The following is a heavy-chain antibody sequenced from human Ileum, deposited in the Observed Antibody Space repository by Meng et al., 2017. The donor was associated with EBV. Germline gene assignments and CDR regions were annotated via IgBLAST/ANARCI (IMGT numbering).Heavy chain of an antibody. D-gene: IGHD2-21*01. CDR1: GLTFRSYV. CDR3: TTDTRFRIDS. Sequence: VQLVESGGGLVQHGGSLRLSRAASGLTFRSYVMHWVRQAPGKGLVWVSRISHDGSNTMYADSVKGRFTVSRDNAKNTLYVQMNNLRAEDTAVYYCTTDTRFRIDSWGQGTLVTVFS. V-gene: IGHV3-74*03. CDR2: ISHDGSNT. J-gene: IGHJ4*02.